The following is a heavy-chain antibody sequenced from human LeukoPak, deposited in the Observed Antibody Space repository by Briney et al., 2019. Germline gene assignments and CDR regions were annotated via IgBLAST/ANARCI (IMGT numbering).Heavy chain of an antibody. J-gene: IGHJ4*02. V-gene: IGHV1-18*01. D-gene: IGHD3-22*01. CDR1: GYTFTSYG. CDR3: ARDRPGITMIVVVSPPLDY. Sequence: ASVKVSCKASGYTFTSYGISWVRQAPGQGLEWMGWISAYNGNTNYAQKLQGRVTMTTDTSTSTAYMELRSLRSDGTAVYYCARDRPGITMIVVVSPPLDYWGQGTLVTVSS. CDR2: ISAYNGNT.